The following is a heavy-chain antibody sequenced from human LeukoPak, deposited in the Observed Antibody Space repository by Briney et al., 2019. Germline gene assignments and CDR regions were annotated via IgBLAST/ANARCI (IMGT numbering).Heavy chain of an antibody. CDR3: VRVQSGSYARYGMDV. Sequence: ASVKVSCKASGYTFTGYYMHWVRQATGQGLEWMGWMNPNGGSTGYARKFQGRVTMTRNTSIRTAYMELSSLTSEDTAVYYCVRVQSGSYARYGMDVWGQGTTVTVSS. J-gene: IGHJ6*02. D-gene: IGHD1-26*01. CDR2: MNPNGGST. V-gene: IGHV1-8*02. CDR1: GYTFTGYY.